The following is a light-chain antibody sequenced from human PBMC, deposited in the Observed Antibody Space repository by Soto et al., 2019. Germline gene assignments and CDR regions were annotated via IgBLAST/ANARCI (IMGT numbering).Light chain of an antibody. CDR3: AAWDGSLNGVL. J-gene: IGLJ2*01. Sequence: QPVLTQPPSASGTPGQRVTISCSGGSSSIGTNTVNWYQQLPGTAPTLLIYTDDQRPQGVPDRFSGSKSGTSASLAISGLQSEDEADYYCAAWDGSLNGVLFGGGTKVTVL. V-gene: IGLV1-44*01. CDR2: TDD. CDR1: SSSIGTNT.